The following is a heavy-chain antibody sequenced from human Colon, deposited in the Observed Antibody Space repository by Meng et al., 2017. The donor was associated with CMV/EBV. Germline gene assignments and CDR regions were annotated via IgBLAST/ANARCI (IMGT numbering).Heavy chain of an antibody. CDR3: ARRHFTGWYYLDS. D-gene: IGHD3-9*01. V-gene: IGHV6-1*01. CDR1: GDSVSRDTVG. CDR2: TYYRSRWLV. Sequence: SQIRSLTGAISGDSVSRDTVGWNWIRKSPSRGLEWLGRTYYRSRWLVDYAPSVRSRIRIDADTSKNEVSLRLESVTPEDTAVYYCARRHFTGWYYLDSWGQGTLVTVSS. J-gene: IGHJ4*02.